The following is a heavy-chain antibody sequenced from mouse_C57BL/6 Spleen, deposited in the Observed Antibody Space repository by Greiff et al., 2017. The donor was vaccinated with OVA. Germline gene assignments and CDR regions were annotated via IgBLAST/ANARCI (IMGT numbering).Heavy chain of an antibody. J-gene: IGHJ2*01. D-gene: IGHD3-2*02. CDR1: GYAFSSSW. CDR2: IYPGDGDT. CDR3: ARVNSSGYDY. V-gene: IGHV1-82*01. Sequence: QVQLQQSGPELVKPGASVKISCKASGYAFSSSWMNWVKQRPGKGLEWIGRIYPGDGDTNYNGKFKGKATLTADKSSSTAYMQLSSLTSEDSAVYFCARVNSSGYDYWGQGTTLTVSS.